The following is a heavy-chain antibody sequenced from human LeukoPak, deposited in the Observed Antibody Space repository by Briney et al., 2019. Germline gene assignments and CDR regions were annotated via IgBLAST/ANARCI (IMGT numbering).Heavy chain of an antibody. Sequence: GGSLRLSCAASGFTFSSYAMSWVRQAPGKGLEWVSAISGSGGSTYYADSVKGRFTISRDNSKNTLYLQMNSLRAEDTAVYYRAKEGGGDIVVVPAAFAHAFDIWGQGTMVTVSS. D-gene: IGHD2-2*01. CDR1: GFTFSSYA. J-gene: IGHJ3*02. CDR3: AKEGGGDIVVVPAAFAHAFDI. V-gene: IGHV3-23*01. CDR2: ISGSGGST.